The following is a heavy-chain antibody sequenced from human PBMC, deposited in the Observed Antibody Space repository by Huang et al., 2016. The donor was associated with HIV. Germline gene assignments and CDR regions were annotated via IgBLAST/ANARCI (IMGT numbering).Heavy chain of an antibody. Sequence: VQLQGSGPGPVTPSETLSLTCTVSGASVSSGSYYWTWMRTPQVEGLEWIGYISHSGSTSYSPALNSRVTRFMDTSKNQFSRRLSSVTAADSAVYYCARDPRGYYFDSSGQSSYFYGMDVWGQGTTVIVSS. CDR2: ISHSGST. CDR3: ARDPRGYYFDSSGQSSYFYGMDV. D-gene: IGHD3-22*01. V-gene: IGHV4-61*01. J-gene: IGHJ6*02. CDR1: GASVSSGSYY.